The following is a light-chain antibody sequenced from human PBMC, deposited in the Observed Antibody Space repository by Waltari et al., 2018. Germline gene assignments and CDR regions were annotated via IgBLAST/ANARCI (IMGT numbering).Light chain of an antibody. CDR2: WAS. CDR1: QSVLSSANNKNY. CDR3: QLCYISPYT. Sequence: DIVMTKSPDSLAVSLGERATINCKSSQSVLSSANNKNYLGCYQQKPGQPPKVLISWASTRESGVPARFSGSGSVTDFTLTISSLQAEDVAVYCCQLCYISPYTFGQGTNLEIK. V-gene: IGKV4-1*01. J-gene: IGKJ2*01.